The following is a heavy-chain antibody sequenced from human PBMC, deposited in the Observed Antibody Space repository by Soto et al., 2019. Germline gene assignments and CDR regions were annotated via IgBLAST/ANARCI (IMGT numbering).Heavy chain of an antibody. Sequence: SGGSLRLACVACGFSFRDYVMTWVLQAPEKGLEWVSTISVGGGSAYYADSVKGRFAISRDNSKNTLYLQLNSLRAEDTAVYYCVKHRAQKLIPGLWLDPCGQGTLVTSPQ. CDR3: VKHRAQKLIPGLWLDP. CDR2: ISVGGGSA. CDR1: GFSFRDYV. D-gene: IGHD1-1*01. V-gene: IGHV3-23*01. J-gene: IGHJ5*02.